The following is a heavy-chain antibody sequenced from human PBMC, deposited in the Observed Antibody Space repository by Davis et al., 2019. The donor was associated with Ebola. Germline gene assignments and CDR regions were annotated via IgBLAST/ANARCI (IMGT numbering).Heavy chain of an antibody. V-gene: IGHV4-59*12. CDR2: IYYSGST. CDR3: ARGRAKADV. Sequence: SETLSLTCTVSGGSISSYYWSWIRQPPGKGLEWIGYIYYSGSTNYNPSLKGRVTISVDTSKNQFTLKLSSVTAADTAVYYCARGRAKADVWGQGTTVTVSS. J-gene: IGHJ6*02. CDR1: GGSISSYY.